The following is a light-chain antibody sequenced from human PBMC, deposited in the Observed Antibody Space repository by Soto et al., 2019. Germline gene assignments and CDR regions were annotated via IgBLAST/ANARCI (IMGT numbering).Light chain of an antibody. Sequence: DIQMTQSPSSLSASVGDRVTITCRASQGISNYLAWYQQKPGKVPKLLIYAASTLQSGVPSRFSGSGSGRDFTLTISSLQPEDGATYYCQKYNSAPWTFGQGTKVEIK. J-gene: IGKJ1*01. CDR2: AAS. CDR1: QGISNY. CDR3: QKYNSAPWT. V-gene: IGKV1-27*01.